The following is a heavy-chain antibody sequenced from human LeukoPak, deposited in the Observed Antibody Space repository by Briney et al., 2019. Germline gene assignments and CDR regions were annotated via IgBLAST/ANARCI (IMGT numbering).Heavy chain of an antibody. CDR2: IYTSGST. V-gene: IGHV4-61*02. D-gene: IGHD3-3*01. J-gene: IGHJ5*02. Sequence: SQTLSLTCTVSGGSISSGSYYWSWIRQPAGKGLEWIGRIYTSGSTNYNPSLKSRVTISVDTSKNQFSLKLSSVTAADTAVYYCARVGENYDFWSGGTNWFDPWGQGTLVTVSS. CDR1: GGSISSGSYY. CDR3: ARVGENYDFWSGGTNWFDP.